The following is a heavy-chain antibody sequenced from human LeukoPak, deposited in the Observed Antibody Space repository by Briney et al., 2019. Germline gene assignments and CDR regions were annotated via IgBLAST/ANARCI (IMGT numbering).Heavy chain of an antibody. CDR2: IYYSGST. Sequence: SETLSLTCSVSGGSISSNNYYWGWIRQPPGKGLEWIGSIYYSGSTYYNSSLKSRVTISVDTSKNQFSLKLTSVTAADTAVYYCARVFTIFGVVRMSGWFDPWGQGTLVTVSS. D-gene: IGHD3-3*01. CDR3: ARVFTIFGVVRMSGWFDP. J-gene: IGHJ5*02. V-gene: IGHV4-39*07. CDR1: GGSISSNNYY.